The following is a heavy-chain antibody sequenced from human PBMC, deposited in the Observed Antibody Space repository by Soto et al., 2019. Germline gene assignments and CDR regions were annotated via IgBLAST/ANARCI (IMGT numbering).Heavy chain of an antibody. CDR3: AKDMEEAAPLYYYYGMDV. Sequence: GGSLRLSCAASGFTFSSYAMSWVRQAPGKGLEWVSAISGSGGSTYYADSVKGRFTISRDNSKNTLYLQMNSLRAEDTAVYYCAKDMEEAAPLYYYYGMDVWGQGTTVTVSS. CDR1: GFTFSSYA. J-gene: IGHJ6*02. CDR2: ISGSGGST. V-gene: IGHV3-23*01. D-gene: IGHD6-6*01.